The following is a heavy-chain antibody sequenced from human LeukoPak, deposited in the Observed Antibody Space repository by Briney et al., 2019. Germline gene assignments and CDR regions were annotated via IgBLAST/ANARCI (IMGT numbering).Heavy chain of an antibody. CDR2: FDPEDGET. Sequence: ASVKVSCKVSGYTLTELSMHWVRQAHGKGLEWMGGFDPEDGETIYAQKFQGRITMTEDTSTDTAYMELSSLRSEDTAVYYCATADYGGNPGHFDYWGQGTLVTVSS. J-gene: IGHJ4*02. CDR3: ATADYGGNPGHFDY. D-gene: IGHD4-23*01. CDR1: GYTLTELS. V-gene: IGHV1-24*01.